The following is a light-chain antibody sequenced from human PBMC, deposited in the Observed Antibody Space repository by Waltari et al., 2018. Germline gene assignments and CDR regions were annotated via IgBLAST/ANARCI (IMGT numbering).Light chain of an antibody. J-gene: IGLJ2*01. V-gene: IGLV2-14*01. CDR3: SSYTSRNTVV. Sequence: QSAPTQPASVSGSPGQSITIPCTGTTSDVGTYNYVSWYQQHPGKVPKLMIYEVSSRPSGVSDRFSGSKSGNTASLTISGLQAEDEADYYCSSYTSRNTVVFGGGTKLTVL. CDR1: TSDVGTYNY. CDR2: EVS.